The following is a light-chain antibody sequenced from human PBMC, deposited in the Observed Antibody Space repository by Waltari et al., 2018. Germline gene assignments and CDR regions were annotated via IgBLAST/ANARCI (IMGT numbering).Light chain of an antibody. J-gene: IGKJ4*01. Sequence: DVVMNQTPLYLAVTPGRQASQSRNSIQSLLHSDGKTYLYWDLQKPGQPPQLLISELSNRFSGVPERFSGSGSGTDFTLKFSRVEAEDVGVYYCMQSIQLPFTFGGGTKVEIK. CDR2: ELS. CDR3: MQSIQLPFT. V-gene: IGKV2D-29*01. CDR1: QSLLHSDGKTY.